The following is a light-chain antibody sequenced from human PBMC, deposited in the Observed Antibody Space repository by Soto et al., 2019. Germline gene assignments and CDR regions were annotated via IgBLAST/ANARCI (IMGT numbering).Light chain of an antibody. V-gene: IGKV3-11*01. J-gene: IGKJ5*01. CDR3: LQDYNYPSIT. Sequence: EIVLTQSPATLSLSPGERATLSCRASQTIDNYLHWYQQKPGQAPRLLIYDAFYRAAGVPARFSGVGSGTDFTLTISSLQPEDFATYYCLQDYNYPSITFGQGTRLEIK. CDR1: QTIDNY. CDR2: DAF.